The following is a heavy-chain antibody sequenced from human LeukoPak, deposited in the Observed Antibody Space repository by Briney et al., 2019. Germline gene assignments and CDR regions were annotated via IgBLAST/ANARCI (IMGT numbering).Heavy chain of an antibody. J-gene: IGHJ4*02. D-gene: IGHD1-26*01. Sequence: GGSLRLSCAASGFTFRSHDMHWVRQAPGKGLEWVATISYDGSNRYYADSVKGRLSISRDFSKNTVFLQMNGLKTEDTAVYFCVRGDDLVGALFDFWGQGALVTVSS. CDR3: VRGDDLVGALFDF. CDR2: ISYDGSNR. CDR1: GFTFRSHD. V-gene: IGHV3-30-3*01.